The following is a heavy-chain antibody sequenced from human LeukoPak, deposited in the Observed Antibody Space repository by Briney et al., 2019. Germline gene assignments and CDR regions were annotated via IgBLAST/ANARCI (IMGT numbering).Heavy chain of an antibody. CDR3: ARDTMTTGSDFDY. D-gene: IGHD4-17*01. Sequence: ASVTVSCKVSGYIFTSYGVTWVRQAPGQGLEWMGWISPYKGNTNYAQKLQGRVTMTTDTSTSTAYMELRSLRSDDTAVYYCARDTMTTGSDFDYWGQGTLVTVSS. CDR2: ISPYKGNT. V-gene: IGHV1-18*01. J-gene: IGHJ4*02. CDR1: GYIFTSYG.